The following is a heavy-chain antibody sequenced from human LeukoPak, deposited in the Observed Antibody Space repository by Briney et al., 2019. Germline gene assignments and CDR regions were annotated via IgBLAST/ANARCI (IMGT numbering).Heavy chain of an antibody. CDR2: ISGSGDTT. Sequence: GGSLRLSCAASGFTFSSYAMSWVRQAPGKGLEWVSSISGSGDTTYYADSVKGRFAISRDNSKNTLYLQMNSLRAEDTAVYYCAKVLRWDSSGGIDYWGQGTLVTVSS. V-gene: IGHV3-23*01. CDR1: GFTFSSYA. J-gene: IGHJ4*02. D-gene: IGHD3-22*01. CDR3: AKVLRWDSSGGIDY.